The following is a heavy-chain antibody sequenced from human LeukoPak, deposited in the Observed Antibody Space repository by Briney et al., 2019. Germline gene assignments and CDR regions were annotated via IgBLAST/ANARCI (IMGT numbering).Heavy chain of an antibody. CDR1: GYTFTHYV. CDR2: ISAYNGNT. CDR3: ARGDLYDYVWGSYPLVPPFDY. J-gene: IGHJ4*02. D-gene: IGHD3-16*02. Sequence: ASVKVSCKTSGYTFTHYVISWVRQAPGQGLEWMGWISAYNGNTNYAQKLQGRVTMTTDTSTSTAYMELRSLRSDDTAVYYCARGDLYDYVWGSYPLVPPFDYWGQGTLVTVSS. V-gene: IGHV1-18*01.